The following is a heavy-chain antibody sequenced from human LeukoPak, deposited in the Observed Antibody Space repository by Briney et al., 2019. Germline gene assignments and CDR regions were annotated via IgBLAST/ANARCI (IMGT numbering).Heavy chain of an antibody. CDR3: TTERYFDWLLTPYYFDY. CDR2: IKSKTDGGTT. D-gene: IGHD3-9*01. CDR1: GFTFSNAW. Sequence: GGSLRLSCAASGFTFSNAWMSWVRQAPGKGLEWVGRIKSKTDGGTTDYAAPVKGRFTISRDDSKNTLYLQMNSLKTEDTAVYYCTTERYFDWLLTPYYFDYWGQGTLVTVAS. J-gene: IGHJ4*02. V-gene: IGHV3-15*01.